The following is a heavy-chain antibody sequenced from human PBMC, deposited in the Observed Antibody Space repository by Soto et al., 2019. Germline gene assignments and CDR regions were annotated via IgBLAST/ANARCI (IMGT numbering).Heavy chain of an antibody. CDR1: GFTFSSYA. CDR2: IGESGTPT. CDR3: ATSIAAPDYFDY. D-gene: IGHD6-6*01. Sequence: EVQLLESGGGLVQPGGSLRLSCAASGFTFSSYAMKWVRQAPGKGLEWVSLIGESGTPTYYADSVKGRFTISRDNSGNTLFLEMYSLRAEDTAVYYCATSIAAPDYFDYWGQGTLVTVSS. V-gene: IGHV3-23*01. J-gene: IGHJ4*02.